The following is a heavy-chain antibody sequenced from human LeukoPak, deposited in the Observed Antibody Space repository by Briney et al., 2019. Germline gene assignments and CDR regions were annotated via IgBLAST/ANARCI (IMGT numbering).Heavy chain of an antibody. CDR1: EFTFSRPG. V-gene: IGHV3-30*03. D-gene: IGHD3-10*01. CDR2: ISNDGSRK. CDR3: AREGYYDSGSPPTFYFDS. J-gene: IGHJ4*02. Sequence: PGRSLRLSCAPSEFTFSRPGMHWVRQAPGKGLEWAAIISNDGSRKYYAHSVEGRFTISRDNSKNTLYLQMDSLRAEDTAVYYCAREGYYDSGSPPTFYFDSWGQGTLVTVSS.